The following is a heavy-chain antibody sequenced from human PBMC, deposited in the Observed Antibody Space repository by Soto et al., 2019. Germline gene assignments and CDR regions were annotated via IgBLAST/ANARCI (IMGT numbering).Heavy chain of an antibody. CDR3: ARGLVGPGIAAAGLAKYYYYYYGMDV. CDR2: FDPEDGET. V-gene: IGHV1-24*01. CDR1: GYTLTELS. J-gene: IGHJ6*02. D-gene: IGHD6-13*01. Sequence: ASVNVSCKVSGYTLTELSMHWVRHAPGKGLEWMGGFDPEDGETIYAQKFQGRFTISKDFSKNTLYLQMNSLRPEDTAVYYCARGLVGPGIAAAGLAKYYYYYYGMDVWGQGTTVTVSS.